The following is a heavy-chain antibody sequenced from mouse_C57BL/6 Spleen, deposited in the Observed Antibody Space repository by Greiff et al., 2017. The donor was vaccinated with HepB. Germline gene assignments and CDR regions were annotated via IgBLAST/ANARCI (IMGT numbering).Heavy chain of an antibody. CDR2: IRLKSDNYAT. J-gene: IGHJ1*03. CDR1: GFTFSNYW. V-gene: IGHV6-3*01. Sequence: EVQVVESGGGLVQPGGSMKLSCVASGFTFSNYWMNWVRQSPEKGLEWVAQIRLKSDNYATHYAESVKGRFTISRDDSKSSVYLQMNNLRAEDTGIYYCTGPTGYWYFDVWGTGTTVTVSS. D-gene: IGHD4-1*02. CDR3: TGPTGYWYFDV.